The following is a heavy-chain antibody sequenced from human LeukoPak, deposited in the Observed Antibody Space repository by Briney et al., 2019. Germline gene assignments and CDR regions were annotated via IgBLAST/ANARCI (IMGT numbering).Heavy chain of an antibody. D-gene: IGHD6-6*01. Sequence: GASVKVSCKASGYTFTSYGISWVRQAPGQGLEWMGWISAYNGNTNYAQKLQGRVTMTTDTSTSTAYMELRSLRSDDTAVYYCARDLVRGAARPGYNWFDPWGQGTLVTVSS. CDR3: ARDLVRGAARPGYNWFDP. V-gene: IGHV1-18*01. CDR2: ISAYNGNT. CDR1: GYTFTSYG. J-gene: IGHJ5*02.